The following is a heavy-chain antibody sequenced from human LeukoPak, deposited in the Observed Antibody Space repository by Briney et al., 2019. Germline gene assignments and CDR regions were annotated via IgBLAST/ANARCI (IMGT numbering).Heavy chain of an antibody. CDR3: ARDWELWFGGGYYYYYGMDV. CDR2: ISSSSSYI. J-gene: IGHJ6*02. V-gene: IGHV3-21*01. Sequence: ESGGFLRLSCAASGFTFSSYSMNWVRQAPGKGLEWVSSISSSSSYIYYADSVKGRFTISRDNAKNSLYLQMNSLRAEDTAVYYCARDWELWFGGGYYYYYGMDVWGQGTTVTVSS. D-gene: IGHD5-18*01. CDR1: GFTFSSYS.